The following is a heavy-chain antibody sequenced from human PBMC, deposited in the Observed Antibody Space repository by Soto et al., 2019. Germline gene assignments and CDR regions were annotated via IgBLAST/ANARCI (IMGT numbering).Heavy chain of an antibody. CDR3: ARGGPFTFGVVAYYDYYYMDV. J-gene: IGHJ6*03. CDR1: GGSFSGYY. CDR2: INHSGST. D-gene: IGHD3-3*01. Sequence: SETLSLTCAVYGGSFSGYYWSWIRQPPGKGLEWIGEINHSGSTNYNPSLKSRVTISVDTSKNQFSLKLSSVTAADTAVYYCARGGPFTFGVVAYYDYYYMDVWGKGTTVTVSS. V-gene: IGHV4-34*01.